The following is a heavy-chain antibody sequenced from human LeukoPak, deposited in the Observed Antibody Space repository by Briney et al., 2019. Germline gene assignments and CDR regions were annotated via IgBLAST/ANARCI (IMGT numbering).Heavy chain of an antibody. D-gene: IGHD3-9*01. CDR3: ATDIRLRYFDY. J-gene: IGHJ4*02. V-gene: IGHV3-7*03. CDR2: IKQDGSEK. CDR1: GFTFSSYW. Sequence: PGGSLRLSCAASGFTFSSYWMSWVRQAPGKGLEWVANIKQDGSEKYYVDSVKGRFTISRDNAKNSLYLQMNSLRAEDTAVYHCATDIRLRYFDYWGQGTLVTVSS.